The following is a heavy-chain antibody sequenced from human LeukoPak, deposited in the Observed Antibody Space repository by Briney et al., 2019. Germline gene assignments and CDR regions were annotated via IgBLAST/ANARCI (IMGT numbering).Heavy chain of an antibody. CDR2: ISGSDGST. J-gene: IGHJ4*02. CDR1: GFTFSSYA. Sequence: PGGSLRLSCAASGFTFSSYAMTWVRQAPDKGLEWVSAISGSDGSTYYADSVKGRFTISRDDSHNTLYLQMNSLSTEDTAVYYCAKVETSGGANCYALDYWGQGTLVTVSS. D-gene: IGHD2-2*01. CDR3: AKVETSGGANCYALDY. V-gene: IGHV3-23*01.